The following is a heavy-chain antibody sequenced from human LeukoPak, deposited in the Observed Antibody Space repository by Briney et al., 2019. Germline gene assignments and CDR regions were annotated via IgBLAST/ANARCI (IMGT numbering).Heavy chain of an antibody. D-gene: IGHD7-27*01. CDR3: ARLLTGNWFDP. J-gene: IGHJ5*02. V-gene: IGHV4-30-4*08. CDR1: GGSISSGDYY. Sequence: SETLSLTCTVSGGSISSGDYYWSWIRQPPGKGLEWIGYIYYSGSTYYNPSLKSRVTISVDTSKNQFSLKLSSVTAADTAVYYCARLLTGNWFDPCGQGTLVTVSS. CDR2: IYYSGST.